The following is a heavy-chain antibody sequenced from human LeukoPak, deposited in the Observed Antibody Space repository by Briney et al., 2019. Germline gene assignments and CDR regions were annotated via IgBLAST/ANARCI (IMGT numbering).Heavy chain of an antibody. D-gene: IGHD3-16*01. V-gene: IGHV1-2*02. J-gene: IGHJ3*02. Sequence: ASVKVSCKASGYTFTSYYMHWVRQAPGQGLEWMGWINPNSGGTNYAQKFQGRVTMTRDTSISTAYMELSRLRSDDTAVYYCARDLGGLEAFDIWGQGTMVTVSS. CDR3: ARDLGGLEAFDI. CDR1: GYTFTSYY. CDR2: INPNSGGT.